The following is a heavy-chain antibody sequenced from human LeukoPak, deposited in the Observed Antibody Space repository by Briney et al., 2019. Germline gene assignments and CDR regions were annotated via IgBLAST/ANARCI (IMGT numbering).Heavy chain of an antibody. D-gene: IGHD1-1*01. Sequence: PGGSLSLSCEASGLTFSAYAMTWVRQAPGKGLEWVSSIGSDNKPHYSESVKGRFAISRDNSKNTLFLQLHNLRVEDTALYYCWRNLHDCVAMDVWGRRTTVTVSS. J-gene: IGHJ6*04. V-gene: IGHV3-23*05. CDR1: GLTFSAYA. CDR2: IGSDNKP. CDR3: WRNLHDCVAMDV.